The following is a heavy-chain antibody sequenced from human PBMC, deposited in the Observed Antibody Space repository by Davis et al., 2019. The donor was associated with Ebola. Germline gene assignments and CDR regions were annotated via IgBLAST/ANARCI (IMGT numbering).Heavy chain of an antibody. CDR2: ISAYNGNT. CDR1: GYTFTSYG. CDR3: ARDHSNYARDNWFDP. J-gene: IGHJ5*02. Sequence: ASVKVSCKASGYTFTSYGISWVRQAPGQGLEWMGWISAYNGNTNYAQKLLGRVTMTTDTSTSTAYMELRSLRSDDTAVYYCARDHSNYARDNWFDPWGQGTLVTVSS. D-gene: IGHD4-11*01. V-gene: IGHV1-18*01.